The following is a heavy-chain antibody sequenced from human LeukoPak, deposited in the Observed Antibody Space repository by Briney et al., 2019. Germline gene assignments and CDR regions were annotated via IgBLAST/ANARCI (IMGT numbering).Heavy chain of an antibody. CDR1: GGTFISYS. V-gene: IGHV1-69*05. J-gene: IGHJ6*03. Sequence: SVKVSCKASGGTFISYSITWVRQAPGQGLEWMGGIMPLFNTANYAQQFQGRVTITTDESTSTAYMELSSLRFEDTAMYYCARVDRYHYYLDVWGKGTTVTVSS. CDR3: ARVDRYHYYLDV. CDR2: IMPLFNTA.